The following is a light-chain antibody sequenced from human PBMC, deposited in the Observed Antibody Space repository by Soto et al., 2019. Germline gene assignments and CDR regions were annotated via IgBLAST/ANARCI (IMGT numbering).Light chain of an antibody. V-gene: IGKV3-15*01. J-gene: IGKJ1*01. CDR3: QQYYNWPRT. CDR1: QSVGGN. CDR2: GAS. Sequence: EKVMTQSPATLSVSPGEKVTLSCRASQSVGGNLAWYQQRPGQAPRLLIYGASTRPTGVPARFSGSGSGTEFTLTISSLQSEDFAVYFCQQYYNWPRTFGQGTKVEI.